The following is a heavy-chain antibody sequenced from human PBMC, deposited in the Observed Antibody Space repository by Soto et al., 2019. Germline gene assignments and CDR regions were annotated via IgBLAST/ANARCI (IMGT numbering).Heavy chain of an antibody. D-gene: IGHD3-22*01. J-gene: IGHJ4*02. V-gene: IGHV1-69*01. CDR2: IIPIFGTA. Sequence: QVQLVQSGAEVKKPGSSVKVSCKASGGTFSSYAISWVRQAPGQGLEWMGGIIPIFGTANYAQKFQGRVTITADESASTAYMERSSMRSEETAVYYCVRDHGGRTPRTVYYDSSGYYIYRGQGTLVRVSS. CDR1: GGTFSSYA. CDR3: VRDHGGRTPRTVYYDSSGYYIY.